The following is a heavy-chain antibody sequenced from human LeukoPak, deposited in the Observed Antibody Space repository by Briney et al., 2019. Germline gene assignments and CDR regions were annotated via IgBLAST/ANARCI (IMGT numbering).Heavy chain of an antibody. V-gene: IGHV3-15*01. CDR2: IKSKTDGGTT. J-gene: IGHJ4*02. CDR1: GFTFSNAW. CDR3: TTDYYYDILTGYYTPLDYFDY. Sequence: GGSLRLSCAASGFTFSNAWMSWVRPAPGKGREWVGRIKSKTDGGTTDYAAPVNGRFTISRDDSKNTLYLQMNSLKTEDTAVYYCTTDYYYDILTGYYTPLDYFDYWGQGTLVTVSS. D-gene: IGHD3-9*01.